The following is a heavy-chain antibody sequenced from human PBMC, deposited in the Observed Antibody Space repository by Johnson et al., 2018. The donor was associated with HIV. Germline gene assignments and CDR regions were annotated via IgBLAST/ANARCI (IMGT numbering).Heavy chain of an antibody. J-gene: IGHJ3*02. D-gene: IGHD6-13*01. CDR2: IRYDGSNK. CDR3: AKDRDSSSWYGYDAFDI. Sequence: QVQLVESGGDLIKPGGSLRLSCAASNFTFKDYYMNWIRQAPGKGLEWVAFIRYDGSNKYYADSVEDRFTISRDNSKNTLYLQMNSLRAEDTAVYYCAKDRDSSSWYGYDAFDIWGQGTMVTVSS. CDR1: NFTFKDYY. V-gene: IGHV3-30*02.